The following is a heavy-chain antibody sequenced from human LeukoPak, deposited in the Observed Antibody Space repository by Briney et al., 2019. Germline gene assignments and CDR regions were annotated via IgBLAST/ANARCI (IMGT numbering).Heavy chain of an antibody. J-gene: IGHJ5*02. CDR1: GFTFSSYG. V-gene: IGHV3-7*01. Sequence: AGGSLRLSCAASGFTFSSYGMSWVRQAPGKGLEWVANIKKDGGEKYYVDSVKGRFTSSRDNAKNSLYLQMNSLRAEDTAVYDCARDQKGNYYDSSGYYYINWFDPWGQGTLVTVSS. D-gene: IGHD3-22*01. CDR2: IKKDGGEK. CDR3: ARDQKGNYYDSSGYYYINWFDP.